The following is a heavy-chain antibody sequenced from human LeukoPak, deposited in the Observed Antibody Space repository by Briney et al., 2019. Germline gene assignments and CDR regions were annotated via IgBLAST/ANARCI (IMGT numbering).Heavy chain of an antibody. J-gene: IGHJ4*02. CDR2: INPNSGGT. D-gene: IGHD1-26*01. CDR3: AMGFGSYSLGVFY. Sequence: ASVKVSCKASGYTFTSYGISWVRQAPGQGLEWMGWINPNSGGTNYAQKFQGRVTMTRDTSISTAYMELSRLRSDDTAVYYCAMGFGSYSLGVFYWGQGTLVTVSS. V-gene: IGHV1-2*02. CDR1: GYTFTSYG.